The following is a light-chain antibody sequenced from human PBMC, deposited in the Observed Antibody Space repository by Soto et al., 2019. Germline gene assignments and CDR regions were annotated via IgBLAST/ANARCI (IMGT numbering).Light chain of an antibody. CDR3: QQYENYWT. Sequence: DIQMTQSPSTLSATAGDRVTITCRASQSISSWLAWYQHKPGKAPKPLIYDASNLDSGVPSRFSGSGSGTEFSLTISNLQPDDCATYYCQQYENYWTFGQGTRVEIK. V-gene: IGKV1-5*01. J-gene: IGKJ1*01. CDR2: DAS. CDR1: QSISSW.